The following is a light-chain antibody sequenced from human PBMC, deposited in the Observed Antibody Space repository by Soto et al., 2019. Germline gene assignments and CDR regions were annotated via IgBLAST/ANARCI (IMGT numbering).Light chain of an antibody. CDR2: GAS. V-gene: IGKV3-20*01. CDR1: QSVSSSS. CDR3: QQSGSSPIT. J-gene: IGKJ5*01. Sequence: EKVLTQSPGPLSLSPGERATLFCRASQSVSSSSLAWYQQKPGQAPRLLMYGASSRATGIPDRFSGSGSGTDFTLTIRTLEPEDFAVYYCQQSGSSPITFGQGTRLEIK.